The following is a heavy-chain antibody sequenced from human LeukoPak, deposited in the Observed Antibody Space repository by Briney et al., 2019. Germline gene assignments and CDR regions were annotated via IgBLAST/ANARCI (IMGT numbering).Heavy chain of an antibody. CDR1: GSTFSSYA. CDR3: AKDGDGSGWFFDF. V-gene: IGHV3-23*01. D-gene: IGHD6-19*01. CDR2: ISGGGIST. Sequence: PGGSLLLSCVASGSTFSSYAMSWGRQAPGKGLEWGPGISGGGISTYYTVSGRGRFTISRDNSKNTLYLQMNSLRAEDTAGYYCAKDGDGSGWFFDFWGQGPLVSVSS. J-gene: IGHJ4*02.